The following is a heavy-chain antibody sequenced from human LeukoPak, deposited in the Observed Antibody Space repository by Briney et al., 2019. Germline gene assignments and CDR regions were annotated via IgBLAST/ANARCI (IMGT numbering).Heavy chain of an antibody. CDR3: ARRGITISGVLVYHYSGLDV. V-gene: IGHV3-7*01. J-gene: IGHJ6*02. Sequence: GGSLRLSCAGSGFTFSSHWMNWVRQAPGKGLEWVASIKEDGSEKHYVDSVSGRFTISRDNAKNSLHLQMSSLRAEDTAVYYCARRGITISGVLVYHYSGLDVWGQGTTVTVSS. CDR2: IKEDGSEK. CDR1: GFTFSSHW. D-gene: IGHD3-3*01.